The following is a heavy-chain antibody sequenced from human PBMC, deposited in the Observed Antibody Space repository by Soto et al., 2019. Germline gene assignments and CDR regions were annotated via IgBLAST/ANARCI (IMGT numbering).Heavy chain of an antibody. CDR1: GYTCTSYD. D-gene: IGHD6-13*01. V-gene: IGHV1-8*01. J-gene: IGHJ4*02. Sequence: QVQLVQSGAEVKKPGAAVKVSCKASGYTCTSYDINWVRQATGQGLEWMGWMNANSGNTGYAQKFQGRDTMTRNNSISTAYIELSSLRAEDTAVYYCARGKWQQLDWGQGTLVTVSS. CDR2: MNANSGNT. CDR3: ARGKWQQLD.